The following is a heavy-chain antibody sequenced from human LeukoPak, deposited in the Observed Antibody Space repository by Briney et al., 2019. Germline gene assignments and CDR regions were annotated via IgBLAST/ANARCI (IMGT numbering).Heavy chain of an antibody. CDR1: GFTFSSYG. CDR2: ISYDGSNK. D-gene: IGHD6-13*01. J-gene: IGHJ5*02. V-gene: IGHV3-30*18. Sequence: GGSLRLSCAASGFTFSSYGMHWVRQAPGKELEWVAVISYDGSNKYYADSVKGRFTISRDNSKNTLYLQMNSLRAEDTAVYYCAKDSAGGLDPWGQGTLVTASS. CDR3: AKDSAGGLDP.